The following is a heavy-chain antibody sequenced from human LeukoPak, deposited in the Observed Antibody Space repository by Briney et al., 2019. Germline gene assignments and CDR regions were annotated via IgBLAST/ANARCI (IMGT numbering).Heavy chain of an antibody. D-gene: IGHD4-11*01. J-gene: IGHJ4*02. CDR2: INPSGGST. CDR1: GYTFTSYY. V-gene: IGHV1-46*01. Sequence: ASVKVSCKASGYTFTSYYMHWVRQAPGQGLEWMGIINPSGGSTSYAQKFQGRVTVTRDTSTSTVYMELSSLRSEDTAVYYCASEGPASSTVTTRDYWGQGTLVTVSS. CDR3: ASEGPASSTVTTRDY.